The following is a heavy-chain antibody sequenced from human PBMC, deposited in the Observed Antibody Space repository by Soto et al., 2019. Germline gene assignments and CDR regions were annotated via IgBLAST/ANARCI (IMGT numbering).Heavy chain of an antibody. D-gene: IGHD2-2*01. CDR2: IWYDGSNK. Sequence: GGSLRLSCAASGFTFSNFGMHWVRQAPGKGLEWVAVIWYDGSNKYYADSVKGRFTISRDNSKNTLYLQMNGLRVEDTAVFYCARGNLPIVVVPAAIDYWGQGTQVTVSS. V-gene: IGHV3-33*01. J-gene: IGHJ4*02. CDR1: GFTFSNFG. CDR3: ARGNLPIVVVPAAIDY.